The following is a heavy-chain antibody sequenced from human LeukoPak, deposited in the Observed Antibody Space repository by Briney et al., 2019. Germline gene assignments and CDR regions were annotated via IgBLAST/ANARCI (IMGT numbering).Heavy chain of an antibody. CDR3: ARDSGHNGYDLLDY. J-gene: IGHJ4*02. D-gene: IGHD5-12*01. V-gene: IGHV3-43*01. Sequence: GGSLRLSCAASGFTFDDYTMHWVRQAPGKGLEWVSLISWDGGSTYYADSVKGRFTISRDNSKNSLYLQMNSLRAEDTAVYYCARDSGHNGYDLLDYWGQGTLVTVSS. CDR2: ISWDGGST. CDR1: GFTFDDYT.